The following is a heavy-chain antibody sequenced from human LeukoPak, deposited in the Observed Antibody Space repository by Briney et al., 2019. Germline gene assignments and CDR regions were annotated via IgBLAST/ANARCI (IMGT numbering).Heavy chain of an antibody. CDR2: IYYSGST. J-gene: IGHJ4*02. CDR1: GGSISSSSYY. CDR3: ARQRTNQPVLLWFGELSPTLDY. V-gene: IGHV4-39*01. Sequence: SETLSLTCTVSGGSISSSSYYWGWIRQPPGKGLEWIGSIYYSGSTYYNPSLNSRVTISVDTSKNQVSLKLSSVTAADTAVYYCARQRTNQPVLLWFGELSPTLDYWGQGTLVTVSS. D-gene: IGHD3-10*01.